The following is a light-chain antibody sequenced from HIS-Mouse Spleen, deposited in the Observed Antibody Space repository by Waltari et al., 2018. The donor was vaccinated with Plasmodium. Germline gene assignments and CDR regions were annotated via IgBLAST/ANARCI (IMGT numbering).Light chain of an antibody. CDR2: AAS. J-gene: IGKJ2*01. CDR3: LQDYNYPYT. Sequence: AIQMTQSPPSRSASAGERVPITCRASQGIRNDLGWYQQKPGKAPKLLISAASSLQSGVPSRFSGSGSGTDFTLTISSLQPEDFATYYCLQDYNYPYTFGQGTKLEIK. CDR1: QGIRND. V-gene: IGKV1-6*01.